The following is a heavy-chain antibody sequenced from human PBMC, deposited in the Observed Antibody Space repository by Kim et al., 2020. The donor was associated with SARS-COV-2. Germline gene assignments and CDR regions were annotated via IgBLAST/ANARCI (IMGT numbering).Heavy chain of an antibody. D-gene: IGHD3-9*01. J-gene: IGHJ3*02. V-gene: IGHV3-48*04. CDR3: AREGYYDILTGYYTQDAFDI. Sequence: GGSLRLSCAASGFTFSSYSMNWVRQAPGKGLEWVSYISSSSSTIYYADSVKGRFTISRDNAKNSLYLQMNSLRAEDTAVYYCAREGYYDILTGYYTQDAFDIWGQGTMVTVSS. CDR1: GFTFSSYS. CDR2: ISSSSSTI.